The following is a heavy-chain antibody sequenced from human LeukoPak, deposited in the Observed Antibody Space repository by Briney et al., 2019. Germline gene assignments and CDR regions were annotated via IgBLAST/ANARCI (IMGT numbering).Heavy chain of an antibody. D-gene: IGHD2-2*01. V-gene: IGHV3-53*01. CDR2: LFNYGET. CDR1: GFTVSTNY. Sequence: GGSLRLSCAASGFTVSTNYMTWVRQTPGRGLEWVSVLFNYGETYYADSVKGRFTISRDNAKNSLYLQMNSLRAEDTAVYYCAKGYCSSTSCLDWFDPWGQGTLVTVSS. J-gene: IGHJ5*02. CDR3: AKGYCSSTSCLDWFDP.